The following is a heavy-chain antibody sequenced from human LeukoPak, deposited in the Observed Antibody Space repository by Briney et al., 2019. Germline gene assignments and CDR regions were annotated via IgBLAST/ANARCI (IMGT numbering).Heavy chain of an antibody. CDR1: GFTFSSYS. Sequence: PGGFLRLSCAASGFTFSSYSMNWDRQAPGKGLEWGSYISGSSSTIYYADSVKGRFTISRDNGKNTLYLQMNSLRAEDTAVYYCARGSTYYDSSGQVPFDYWGQGTLVTVSS. CDR3: ARGSTYYDSSGQVPFDY. J-gene: IGHJ4*02. D-gene: IGHD3-22*01. V-gene: IGHV3-48*01. CDR2: ISGSSSTI.